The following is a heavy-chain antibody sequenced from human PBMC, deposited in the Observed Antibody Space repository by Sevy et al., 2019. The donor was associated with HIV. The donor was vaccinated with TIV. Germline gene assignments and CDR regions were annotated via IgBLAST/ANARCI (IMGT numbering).Heavy chain of an antibody. V-gene: IGHV3-11*01. J-gene: IGHJ6*02. CDR1: GFTFSDYY. CDR3: ARDHVKDGDLGDYYYFAMDV. CDR2: ISGSDNTI. D-gene: IGHD4-17*01. Sequence: GGSLRLSCAASGFTFSDYYMSWIRQAPGKGLEWISYISGSDNTIYYADSGKGRFTISRDNAKKSLYLQMSGLRAEDTAVYYCARDHVKDGDLGDYYYFAMDVWGPGTTVTVSS.